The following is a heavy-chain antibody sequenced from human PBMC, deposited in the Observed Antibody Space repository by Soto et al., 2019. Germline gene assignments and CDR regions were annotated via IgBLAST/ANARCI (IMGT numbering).Heavy chain of an antibody. CDR2: IYWNDDK. V-gene: IGHV2-5*01. CDR1: GFSLSTSGGG. CDR3: AHSPSVDWFIAGSWFDP. Sequence: SGPTLVNPTQTLTLTCTFSGFSLSTSGGGVGWIRQPPGKALEWLALIYWNDDKRYSPSLKSRLTITKDTSKNQVVLTMTNMDPVDTATYYCAHSPSVDWFIAGSWFDPWGQGTLVTVSS. J-gene: IGHJ5*02. D-gene: IGHD3-9*01.